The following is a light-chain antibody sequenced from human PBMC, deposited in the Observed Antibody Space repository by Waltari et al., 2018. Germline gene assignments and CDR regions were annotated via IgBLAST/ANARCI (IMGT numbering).Light chain of an antibody. V-gene: IGKV3-11*01. CDR2: DAS. CDR3: QQAYNTPVT. Sequence: EIVLTQSPATLSLSPGDRATLSCRASQSVSSYLAWYQQKPDQAPRLLIYDASNRATGIPARFSGSGSGTDFTLTISSLEPEDFATYYCQQAYNTPVTFGPGTKVDIK. CDR1: QSVSSY. J-gene: IGKJ3*01.